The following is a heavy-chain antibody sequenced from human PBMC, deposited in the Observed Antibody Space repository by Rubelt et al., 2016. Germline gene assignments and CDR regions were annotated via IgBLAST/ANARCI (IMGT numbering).Heavy chain of an antibody. V-gene: IGHV1-3*01. CDR2: INAGNGQP. D-gene: IGHD1-26*01. CDR3: ARLVGGSRGWFDP. CDR1: GYTFTNFA. Sequence: QVQLVQSGAEVKKPGASVKLPCKASGYTFTNFAVHWVRQAPGQRPEWMGWINAGNGQPRSSQKFQGRVTITSDTSASKAFRELGSLRADDTAVYYCARLVGGSRGWFDPWGQGTLVTVSS. J-gene: IGHJ5*02.